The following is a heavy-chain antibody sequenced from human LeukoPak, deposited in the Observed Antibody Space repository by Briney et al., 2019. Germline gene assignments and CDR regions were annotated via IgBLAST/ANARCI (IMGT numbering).Heavy chain of an antibody. V-gene: IGHV3-23*01. D-gene: IGHD3-9*01. CDR3: AKRRLAYQFQSQYYGMDA. CDR1: GFTFSSYA. CDR2: ISGTGGST. J-gene: IGHJ6*02. Sequence: GGSLRLACAASGFTFSSYAMSWVRQAPGKGLEWVSVISGTGGSTYYADSVKGRFAISRDNSKNTLLLQLNSLRVEDMAVYYCAKRRLAYQFQSQYYGMDAWGQGTTVTVSS.